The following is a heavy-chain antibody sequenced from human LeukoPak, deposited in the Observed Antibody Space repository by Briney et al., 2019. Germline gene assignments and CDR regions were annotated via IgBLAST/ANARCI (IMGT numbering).Heavy chain of an antibody. CDR3: ARGSYSSSPDY. CDR2: IDHSGST. V-gene: IGHV4-34*01. D-gene: IGHD6-13*01. J-gene: IGHJ4*02. Sequence: SETLSLTCAVYGGSFSGFYWNWIRQPPGKGLEWIGEIDHSGSTNYNPSLKSRVTISVDRANNQFSLKLSSVTAADTAFYYCARGSYSSSPDYWGQGTLVTVSS. CDR1: GGSFSGFY.